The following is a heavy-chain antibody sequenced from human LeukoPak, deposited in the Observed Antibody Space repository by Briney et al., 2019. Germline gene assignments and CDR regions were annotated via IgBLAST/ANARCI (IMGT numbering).Heavy chain of an antibody. CDR3: AKTLGGIVGYLEY. CDR1: GFTFSTYA. D-gene: IGHD1-26*01. Sequence: PGGSLTLSCAVSGFTFSTYAMTWVRKAPAQGLQWVSSISGSGDKTYYAASVKGRFTISRDNSKNTVYLNMNGLRAEDTATYYCAKTLGGIVGYLEYWGQGTLVTVSS. J-gene: IGHJ4*02. CDR2: ISGSGDKT. V-gene: IGHV3-23*01.